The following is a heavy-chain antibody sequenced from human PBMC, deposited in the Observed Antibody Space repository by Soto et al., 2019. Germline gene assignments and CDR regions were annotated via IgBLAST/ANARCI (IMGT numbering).Heavy chain of an antibody. CDR3: AREGYCSGGSCALYDHDFFGMDV. V-gene: IGHV1-18*01. CDR1: GYTFTRYG. Sequence: ASVKVSCKASGYTFTRYGISWVGQAPGQGFEWMGWISTYNANTNYAQKFQGRVTMTTDTSTSTAYMELRSLTSDDTAVYYCAREGYCSGGSCALYDHDFFGMDVWGQGTTVTVS. CDR2: ISTYNANT. D-gene: IGHD2-15*01. J-gene: IGHJ6*02.